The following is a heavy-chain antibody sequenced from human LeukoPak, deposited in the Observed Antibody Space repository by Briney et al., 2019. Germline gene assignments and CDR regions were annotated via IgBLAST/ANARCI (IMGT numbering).Heavy chain of an antibody. J-gene: IGHJ4*02. CDR3: ARSPYYYDSSGSAFYLDY. CDR2: IYYSGST. Sequence: SETLSLTCTVSGGSISSSSYYWGWLRQPPGKGLEWIVSIYYSGSTYYNPSLKSRFTISVDTSKNQFSLKLSSVTAPDTAVYYCARSPYYYDSSGSAFYLDYWGQGTLVTVSS. CDR1: GGSISSSSYY. D-gene: IGHD3-22*01. V-gene: IGHV4-39*01.